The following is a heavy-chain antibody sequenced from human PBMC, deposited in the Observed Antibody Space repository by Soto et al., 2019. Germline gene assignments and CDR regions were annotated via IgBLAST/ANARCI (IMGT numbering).Heavy chain of an antibody. CDR3: AREHRSIAARPARFDY. CDR2: ISYDGSNK. V-gene: IGHV3-30-3*01. CDR1: GFTFSSYA. D-gene: IGHD6-6*01. J-gene: IGHJ4*02. Sequence: QVQLVESGGGVVQPGRSLRLSCAASGFTFSSYAMHWVRQAPGKGLEWVAVISYDGSNKYYADSVKGRFTISRDNSKNSLYLQMNSLRAEDTAVYYCAREHRSIAARPARFDYWGQGTLVTVSS.